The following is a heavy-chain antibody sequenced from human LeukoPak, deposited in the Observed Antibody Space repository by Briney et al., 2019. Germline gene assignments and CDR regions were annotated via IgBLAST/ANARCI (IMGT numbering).Heavy chain of an antibody. V-gene: IGHV3-30*18. CDR1: GFTFSSYG. J-gene: IGHJ4*02. D-gene: IGHD5-12*01. CDR3: AKSGRGYELVDY. Sequence: GGSLRLSCAASGFTFSSYGMHWVHQAPGKGLEWVAVISYDGSNKYYADSVKGRFTISRDNSKNTLYLQMNSLRAEDTAVYYCAKSGRGYELVDYWGQGTLVTVSS. CDR2: ISYDGSNK.